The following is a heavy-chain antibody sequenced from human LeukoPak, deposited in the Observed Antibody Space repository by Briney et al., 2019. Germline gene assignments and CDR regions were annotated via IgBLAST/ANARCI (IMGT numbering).Heavy chain of an antibody. CDR1: GDSISITSYY. V-gene: IGHV4-39*01. CDR2: IDYTGSP. Sequence: SETLSLTCSVSGDSISITSYYWGWIRQPPGKGLEWIGHIDYTGSPSYNPSLRNRGTIFVDTSRNQFSLKLSSVTAADTAVYYCARRAVGDIVVVPAAILKGVSWFDPWGQGTLVTVSS. CDR3: ARRAVGDIVVVPAAILKGVSWFDP. J-gene: IGHJ5*02. D-gene: IGHD2-2*02.